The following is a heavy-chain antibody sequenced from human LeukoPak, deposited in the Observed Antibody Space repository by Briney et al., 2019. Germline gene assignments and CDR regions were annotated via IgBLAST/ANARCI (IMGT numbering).Heavy chain of an antibody. J-gene: IGHJ3*01. V-gene: IGHV3-23*01. CDR1: GFTFSEYA. D-gene: IGHD4-17*01. Sequence: GGSLRLSRAASGFTFSEYALVWVRQAPGKGLEWFSASSSGGANTLYADAVKGRFTISRDNSKNTLYLQMDSLRAEDTAVYICGRDPNGDYVGAFEFWGQGTMVTVSS. CDR3: GRDPNGDYVGAFEF. CDR2: SSSGGANT.